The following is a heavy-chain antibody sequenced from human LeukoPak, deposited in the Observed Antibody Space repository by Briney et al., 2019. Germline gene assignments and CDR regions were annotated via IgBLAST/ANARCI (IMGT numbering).Heavy chain of an antibody. CDR1: GYTFTSYD. V-gene: IGHV1-8*03. CDR2: MNPNSGNT. Sequence: ASVKVSCKASGYTFTSYDINWVRQATGQGLEWMGWMNPNSGNTGYAQKFQGRVTITRNTSISTAYMELSSLRSDDTAVYYCARDRYYYDSSGYYGHFDYWGQGTLVTVSS. J-gene: IGHJ4*02. D-gene: IGHD3-22*01. CDR3: ARDRYYYDSSGYYGHFDY.